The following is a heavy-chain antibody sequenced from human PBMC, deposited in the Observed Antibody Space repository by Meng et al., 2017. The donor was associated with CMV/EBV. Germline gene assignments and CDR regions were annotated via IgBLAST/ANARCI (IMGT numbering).Heavy chain of an antibody. J-gene: IGHJ6*02. Sequence: GSLRLSCTVSGGSISGSSYYWGWIRQPPGKGLEWIGSIYYSGSTYYNPSLKSRVTISVDTSKNQFSLKLSSVTAADTAVYYCARGGRYCSSTSCYTGIYYGMDVWGQGTTVTVSS. V-gene: IGHV4-39*01. CDR3: ARGGRYCSSTSCYTGIYYGMDV. CDR1: GGSISGSSYY. CDR2: IYYSGST. D-gene: IGHD2-2*02.